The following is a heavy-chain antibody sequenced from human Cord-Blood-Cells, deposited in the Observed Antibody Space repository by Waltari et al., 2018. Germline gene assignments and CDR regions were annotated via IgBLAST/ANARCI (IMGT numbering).Heavy chain of an antibody. CDR2: IKQDGSEK. Sequence: EVQLVESGGGLVQPGGSLSLSCAASGFTLSSYWMSWVRQVPGKGVEWVANIKQDGSEKYYGDSVKGRFTISRDNAKNSLYLQMNSLRAEDTAVYYCASNIAVAGSTDYWGQGTLVTVSS. D-gene: IGHD6-19*01. CDR1: GFTLSSYW. J-gene: IGHJ4*02. CDR3: ASNIAVAGSTDY. V-gene: IGHV3-7*01.